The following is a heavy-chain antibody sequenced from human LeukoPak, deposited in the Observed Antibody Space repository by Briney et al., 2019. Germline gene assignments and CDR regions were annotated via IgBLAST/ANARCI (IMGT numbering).Heavy chain of an antibody. Sequence: ASVKVSCKASGYIFTSYGISWVRQAPGQGLEWMGWISGYNGNTNYAQKFQGRVTMTTDTSMRTVYMELSSLRSEDTAVYYCASYSKPGRDYYYYYMDVWGKGTTVTVSS. D-gene: IGHD4-11*01. V-gene: IGHV1-18*01. CDR1: GYIFTSYG. J-gene: IGHJ6*03. CDR3: ASYSKPGRDYYYYYMDV. CDR2: ISGYNGNT.